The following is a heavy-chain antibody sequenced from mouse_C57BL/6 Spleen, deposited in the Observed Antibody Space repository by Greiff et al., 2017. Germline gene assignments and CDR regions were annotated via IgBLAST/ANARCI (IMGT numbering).Heavy chain of an antibody. D-gene: IGHD3-3*01. CDR2: FYPGSGSL. V-gene: IGHV1-62-2*01. Sequence: VQLQQSGAELVKPGASVKLSCKASGYTFTEYTIHWVKQRSGQGLEWIGWFYPGSGSLKYNAKFKDKATLTADTSSSTVYMELSRLTSEDTAVXFWARHEEGARRRDWFAYWGQGTLVTVSA. J-gene: IGHJ3*01. CDR3: ARHEEGARRRDWFAY. CDR1: GYTFTEYT.